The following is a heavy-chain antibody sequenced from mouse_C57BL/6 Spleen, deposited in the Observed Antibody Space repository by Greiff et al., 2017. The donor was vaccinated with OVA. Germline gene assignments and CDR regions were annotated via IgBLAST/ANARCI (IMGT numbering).Heavy chain of an antibody. CDR2: IRRKSNNYAT. Sequence: EVKLVESGGGLVQPKGSLKLSCAASGFSFNTYAMNWVRQAPGKGLEWVARIRRKSNNYATYYADSVKDRFTISRDDSESMLYRQMNNWRTEDTAMYYCVRRAPPYYDGSSSYAMDYWGQGTSVTVSS. J-gene: IGHJ4*01. V-gene: IGHV10-1*01. CDR3: VRRAPPYYDGSSSYAMDY. D-gene: IGHD1-1*01. CDR1: GFSFNTYA.